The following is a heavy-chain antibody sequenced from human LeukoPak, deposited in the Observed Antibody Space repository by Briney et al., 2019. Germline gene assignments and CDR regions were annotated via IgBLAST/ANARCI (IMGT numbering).Heavy chain of an antibody. D-gene: IGHD5-24*01. CDR1: GFSFRDYE. J-gene: IGHJ5*01. CDR2: ISITSNTI. Sequence: PGGSLRLSCAASGFSFRDYEMNWVRQAPGQGRKWFSYISITSNTIHYADSVKGRFTISRDNTKHSLHLQMTRLRADDTAVYYCARGALDDYDSWGQGTPVTVSS. CDR3: ARGALDDYDS. V-gene: IGHV3-48*03.